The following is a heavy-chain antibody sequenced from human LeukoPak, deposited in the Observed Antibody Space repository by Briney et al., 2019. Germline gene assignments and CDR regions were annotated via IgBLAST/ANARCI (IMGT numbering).Heavy chain of an antibody. V-gene: IGHV3-21*01. J-gene: IGHJ4*02. D-gene: IGHD3-10*01. CDR1: GFTFSRYR. CDR2: ISSSSSYI. Sequence: GGSLRLSCAASGFTFSRYRMNWVRQAPGKGLEWVSSISSSSSYIYYADSVKGRFTTSRDNAKNSLCLQMNSLRAEDTAVYYCARDLYGSGMGVNDYWGQGTLVTVSS. CDR3: ARDLYGSGMGVNDY.